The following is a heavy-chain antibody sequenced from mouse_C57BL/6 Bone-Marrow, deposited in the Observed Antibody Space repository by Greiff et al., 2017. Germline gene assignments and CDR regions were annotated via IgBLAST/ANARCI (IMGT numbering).Heavy chain of an antibody. CDR2: IDPSDSYT. J-gene: IGHJ2*01. D-gene: IGHD1-1*01. V-gene: IGHV1-69*01. CDR1: GYTFTSYW. CDR3: ARDGYGSSYAVFDY. Sequence: QQSCKASGYTFTSYWMHWVKQRPGHGLEWIGEIDPSDSYTNYNQKFKGKSTLTVDKSSSTAYMQLSSLTSEDSAVYYCARDGYGSSYAVFDYWGQGTTLTGSS.